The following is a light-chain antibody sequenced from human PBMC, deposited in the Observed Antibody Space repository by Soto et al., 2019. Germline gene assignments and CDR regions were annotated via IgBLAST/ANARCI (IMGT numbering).Light chain of an antibody. CDR3: QQRSNWYT. J-gene: IGKJ2*01. V-gene: IGKV3-11*01. CDR1: RSVGSY. CDR2: DAS. Sequence: EIVLTQSPATLSLSPGASATLSCRASRSVGSYLAWYQQTPGQAPRLLIYDASIRATGVPARFSGSWSGADYTLTISSLEPEDFAVYYCQQRSNWYTFGQGTKLEIK.